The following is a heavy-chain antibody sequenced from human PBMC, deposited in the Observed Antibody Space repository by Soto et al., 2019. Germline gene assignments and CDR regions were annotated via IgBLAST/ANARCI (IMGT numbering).Heavy chain of an antibody. D-gene: IGHD3-3*01. V-gene: IGHV4-59*01. CDR2: IYYSGST. J-gene: IGHJ5*02. Sequence: SETLSLTCTVSGVSISSYYWSWIRQPPGKGLEWIGYIYYSGSTNYNPSLKSRVTISVDTSKNQFSLKLSSVTAADTAVYYCARGVLRFLEGPWFDPWGQGTLVTVSS. CDR1: GVSISSYY. CDR3: ARGVLRFLEGPWFDP.